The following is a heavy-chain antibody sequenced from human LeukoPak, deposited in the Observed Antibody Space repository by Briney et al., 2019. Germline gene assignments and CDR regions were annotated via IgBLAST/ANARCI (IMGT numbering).Heavy chain of an antibody. CDR3: ARGSMCSGGICYSARCFDY. D-gene: IGHD2-15*01. J-gene: IGHJ4*02. CDR2: MSTSGTIT. CDR1: GFTFSSDE. V-gene: IGHV3-48*03. Sequence: GGSLRLSCSASGFTFSSDEMNWVRQAPGKGLEWVSYMSTSGTITYYGDSVKGRFTISRDNAQKSLYLQMNSLRAEDTAVYYCARGSMCSGGICYSARCFDYWGQGTLLTVSS.